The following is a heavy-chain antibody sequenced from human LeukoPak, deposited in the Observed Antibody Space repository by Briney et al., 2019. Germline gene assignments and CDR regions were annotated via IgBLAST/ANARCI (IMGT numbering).Heavy chain of an antibody. CDR3: ARLPAYCSSTSCYYDY. V-gene: IGHV3-48*04. J-gene: IGHJ4*02. CDR2: ISSASGSI. Sequence: GGSLRLSCAASGFTFSSYSMNWVRQAPGKGLEWVSYISSASGSIYYADSVKGRFTISRDNAKNSLFLQMNSLRAEDTAVYYCARLPAYCSSTSCYYDYWGQGTLITVSS. CDR1: GFTFSSYS. D-gene: IGHD2-2*01.